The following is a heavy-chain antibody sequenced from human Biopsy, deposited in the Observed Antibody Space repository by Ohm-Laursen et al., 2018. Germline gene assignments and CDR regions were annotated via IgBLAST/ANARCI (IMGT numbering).Heavy chain of an antibody. CDR3: ATAIDRRFDY. J-gene: IGHJ4*02. V-gene: IGHV3-11*01. Sequence: SLRLSCSASGFTFSDYYMSWIRQAPGKGLEFISYISSSSSTISYADSVKGRFTISRDNVKKSLYLQLNSLRAEDTAVYYCATAIDRRFDYWGQETLVTVSS. CDR1: GFTFSDYY. D-gene: IGHD3-22*01. CDR2: ISSSSSTI.